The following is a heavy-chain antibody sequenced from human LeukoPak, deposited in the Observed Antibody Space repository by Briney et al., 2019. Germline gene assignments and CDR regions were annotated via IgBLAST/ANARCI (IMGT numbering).Heavy chain of an antibody. CDR3: VSSRDGYNSPFDY. J-gene: IGHJ4*02. D-gene: IGHD5-24*01. V-gene: IGHV3-64D*06. CDR1: RLPFSSYA. CDR2: ITTNGRRT. Sequence: PGGSLRLSCSASRLPFSSYAMHWVRQAPGKGLEYVSAITTNGRRTYYADSVKGRFTISRDNSNNALYPQMSSLRAEDTAVYYCVSSRDGYNSPFDYWGQGTLVIVSS.